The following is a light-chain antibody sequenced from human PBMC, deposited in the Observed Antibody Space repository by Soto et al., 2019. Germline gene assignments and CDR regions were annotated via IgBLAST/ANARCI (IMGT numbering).Light chain of an antibody. CDR3: QQYAGWPRT. V-gene: IGKV3-15*01. J-gene: IGKJ2*01. CDR2: GAS. Sequence: ETVMTQSPATLSVSPGDRDTLSCRASQSIGTNLLWLQQSPGQPPRLLISGASDRVAGVPDRFSGSGSGTDFTLTISGLQSEDCAVYYCQQYAGWPRTFGQGTKLEIK. CDR1: QSIGTN.